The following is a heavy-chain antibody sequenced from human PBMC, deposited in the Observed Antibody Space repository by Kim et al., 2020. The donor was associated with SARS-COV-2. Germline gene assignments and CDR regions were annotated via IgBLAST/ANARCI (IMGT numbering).Heavy chain of an antibody. CDR2: IAPDNSAT. CDR3: ATAKPDGPLGPLDC. Sequence: GGSLRLSCEASGLGFGFSCRWLHWVRRGPGKGLEWVAQIAPDNSATFADSVKGRFTSSRDNGTGTLYLHLNSLRVADTATYYCATAKPDGPLGPLDCWG. CDR1: GLGFGFSCRW. D-gene: IGHD2-8*01. V-gene: IGHV3-74*03. J-gene: IGHJ5*01.